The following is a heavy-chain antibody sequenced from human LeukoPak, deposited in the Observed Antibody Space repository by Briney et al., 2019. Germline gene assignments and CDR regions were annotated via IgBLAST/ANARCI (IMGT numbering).Heavy chain of an antibody. J-gene: IGHJ4*02. Sequence: SGTLSLTCAVSGGSISSSNWWSWVRQPPGKGLEWIGEIYHSGSTNYNPSLKSRVTISVDKSKNQFSLKLSSVTAADTAVYYCAKLYSSSSRGGYYWGQGTLVTVSS. V-gene: IGHV4-4*02. CDR3: AKLYSSSSRGGYY. CDR2: IYHSGST. D-gene: IGHD6-13*01. CDR1: GGSISSSNW.